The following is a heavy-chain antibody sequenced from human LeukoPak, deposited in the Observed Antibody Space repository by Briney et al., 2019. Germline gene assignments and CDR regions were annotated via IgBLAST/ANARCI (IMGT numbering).Heavy chain of an antibody. J-gene: IGHJ4*02. CDR3: ARDLGVVRGAITPDY. V-gene: IGHV3-48*01. D-gene: IGHD3-10*01. CDR2: ISSSSSAI. CDR1: GFTFSTYG. Sequence: PGGSLRLSCAASGFTFSTYGMNWVRQVPGGGLEWVSYISSSSSAIDYADSVKGRFTISRDNAKNSLYLQMNSLRAEDTAVYYCARDLGVVRGAITPDYWGQGTLVTVSS.